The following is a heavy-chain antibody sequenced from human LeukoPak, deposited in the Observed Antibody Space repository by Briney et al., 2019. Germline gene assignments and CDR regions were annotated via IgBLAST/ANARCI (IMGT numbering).Heavy chain of an antibody. Sequence: GGSLRLSCAASGFTFSSYSMNWVRQAPGKGLEWVSYISSSSSTIYYVDSVKGRFTISRDNAKNSLYLQMNSLRDEDTAVYYCARALLALEGAYAFDIWGQGTMVTVSS. CDR1: GFTFSSYS. CDR3: ARALLALEGAYAFDI. J-gene: IGHJ3*02. D-gene: IGHD1-26*01. CDR2: ISSSSSTI. V-gene: IGHV3-48*02.